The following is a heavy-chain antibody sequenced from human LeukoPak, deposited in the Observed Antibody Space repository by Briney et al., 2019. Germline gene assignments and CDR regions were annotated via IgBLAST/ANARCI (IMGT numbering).Heavy chain of an antibody. V-gene: IGHV1-2*02. J-gene: IGHJ3*02. CDR2: INPNGGGT. CDR1: GYTFAGYY. CDR3: ARSSSNAFDI. D-gene: IGHD6-6*01. Sequence: ASVRVSCKASGYTFAGYYIHWVRQAPGQGLEWMGWINPNGGGTFYAQIFQGRVTMTRDTSITTAYMELSRLRSDDTAVYYCARSSSNAFDIWGQGTMVTVSS.